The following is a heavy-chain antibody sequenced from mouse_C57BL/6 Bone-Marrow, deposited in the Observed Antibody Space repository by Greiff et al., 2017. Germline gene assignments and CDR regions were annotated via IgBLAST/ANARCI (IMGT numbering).Heavy chain of an antibody. Sequence: VKLQESGAELVRPGTSVKVSCKASGYAFTNYLIEWVKQRPGQGLEWIGVINPGSGGTNYNEKFKGKATLTADKSSSTAYMQLSSLTSEDSAVYFCARWGIYYYGSRFGFAYWGQGTLVTVSA. CDR1: GYAFTNYL. D-gene: IGHD1-1*01. V-gene: IGHV1-54*01. J-gene: IGHJ3*01. CDR3: ARWGIYYYGSRFGFAY. CDR2: INPGSGGT.